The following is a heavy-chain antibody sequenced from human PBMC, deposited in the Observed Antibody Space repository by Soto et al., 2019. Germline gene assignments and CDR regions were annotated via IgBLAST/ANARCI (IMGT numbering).Heavy chain of an antibody. CDR3: ARGRYSSSWFPFDY. D-gene: IGHD6-13*01. Sequence: SETLSLTCAVYGGSFSGYYWSWIRQPPGKGLEWIGEINHSGSTNYNPSLKSRVTISVDTSKNQFSLKLSSVTAADTAVYYCARGRYSSSWFPFDYWGQGTLVTVS. J-gene: IGHJ4*02. V-gene: IGHV4-34*01. CDR1: GGSFSGYY. CDR2: INHSGST.